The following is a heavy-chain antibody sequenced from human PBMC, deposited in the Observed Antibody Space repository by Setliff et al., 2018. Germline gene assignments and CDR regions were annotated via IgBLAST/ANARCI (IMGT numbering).Heavy chain of an antibody. D-gene: IGHD3-16*01. CDR1: GFTFSTAW. CDR3: TTDPSPTFGGVIGAAFDF. J-gene: IGHJ3*01. V-gene: IGHV3-15*07. CDR2: IKGKNDGLAT. Sequence: GGSLSLSCAASGFTFSTAWMNWVRQAPGKGLEWVGRIKGKNDGLATDYAAPVKGRFTISRDDSKNMLYLQMNSLKTEDTAVYYCTTDPSPTFGGVIGAAFDFWGQGTMVTVSS.